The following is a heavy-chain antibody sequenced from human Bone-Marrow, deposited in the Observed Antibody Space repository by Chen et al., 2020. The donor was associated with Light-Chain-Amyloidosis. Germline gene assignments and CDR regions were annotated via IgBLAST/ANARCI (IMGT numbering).Heavy chain of an antibody. Sequence: QVPLVQSGAEVKKPGASVTVSCKASGYTSTSHDISWVRQAPGQGLEWMGWISTYNGNTNYERKIKGRVTMTRDPSTSTAYMELRGLTSDDTAVYYCGSGGYCIGYDYWGQGSLVSGSS. CDR2: ISTYNGNT. J-gene: IGHJ4*02. CDR1: GYTSTSHD. D-gene: IGHD5-18*01. CDR3: GSGGYCIGYDY. V-gene: IGHV1-18*04.